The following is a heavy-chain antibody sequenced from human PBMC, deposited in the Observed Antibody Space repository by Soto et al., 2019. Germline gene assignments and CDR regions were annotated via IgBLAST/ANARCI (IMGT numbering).Heavy chain of an antibody. J-gene: IGHJ3*02. CDR1: GYTFTSYG. V-gene: IGHV1-18*04. D-gene: IGHD3-22*01. Sequence: ASGKVSCKASGYTFTSYGISGVRQAPGQGLEWMGWISAYNGNTNYAQKLQGRVTMTTDTSTSTAYMELRSLRSDDTAVYYCARDTPYYYDSSGWAAFDIWGQGTMVTVSS. CDR2: ISAYNGNT. CDR3: ARDTPYYYDSSGWAAFDI.